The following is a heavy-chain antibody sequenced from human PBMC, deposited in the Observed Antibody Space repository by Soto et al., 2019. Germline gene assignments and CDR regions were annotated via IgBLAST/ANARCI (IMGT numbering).Heavy chain of an antibody. D-gene: IGHD6-19*01. V-gene: IGHV1-3*01. J-gene: IGHJ4*02. CDR2: INAGNGNT. Sequence: ASVKLSWKAAGYTFTSYARHCVRQATGQRLEWMGWINAGNGNTKYSQKFQGRVTITRDTSASTAYMELSSLRSEDTAVYYCARGEVAIAVAGTAFGYWGQGTLVTSPQ. CDR3: ARGEVAIAVAGTAFGY. CDR1: GYTFTSYA.